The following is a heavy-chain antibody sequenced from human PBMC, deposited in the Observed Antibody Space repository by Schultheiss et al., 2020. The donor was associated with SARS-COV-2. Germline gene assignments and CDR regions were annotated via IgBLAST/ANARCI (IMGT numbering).Heavy chain of an antibody. Sequence: VGSLRLSCAASGFTFSSYGMHWVRQAPGKGLEWVAVIWYDGSNKYYADSVKGRFTISRDNSKNTLYLQMNSLRAEDTAVYYCASDVGIAVVPAAIGVWGQGTMVTVSS. CDR1: GFTFSSYG. D-gene: IGHD2-2*01. CDR2: IWYDGSNK. J-gene: IGHJ3*01. CDR3: ASDVGIAVVPAAIGV. V-gene: IGHV3-33*01.